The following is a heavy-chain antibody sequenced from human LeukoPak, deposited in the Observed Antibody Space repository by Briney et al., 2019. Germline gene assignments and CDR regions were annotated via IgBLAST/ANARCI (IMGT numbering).Heavy chain of an antibody. Sequence: ASVKVSCKASGYSFDRYGISWVRQAPGQGLEWLGWIGAFNGNTNYAQNLQGRVTMTADTSMTTAYMELRSLSSDDTAVYYRARDFLSYDGSENHFEDTFDIWGQGTMVTVSS. V-gene: IGHV1-18*01. CDR2: IGAFNGNT. J-gene: IGHJ3*02. CDR3: ARDFLSYDGSENHFEDTFDI. D-gene: IGHD3-22*01. CDR1: GYSFDRYG.